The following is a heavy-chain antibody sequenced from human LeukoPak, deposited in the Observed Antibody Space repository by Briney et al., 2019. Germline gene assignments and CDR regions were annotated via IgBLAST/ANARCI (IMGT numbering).Heavy chain of an antibody. V-gene: IGHV3-23*01. CDR1: GFTFRNYV. D-gene: IGHD2-8*01. CDR2: ISERGGPT. CDR3: AKEGCNGDLCHSYPRYFDH. Sequence: PGRSLRLSCAVSGFTFRNYVMSWVRQAPGKGLEWVSSISERGGPTYYADSVKGRFIISRDNSRNTLHLQMDSLRAEDTAVYYCAKEGCNGDLCHSYPRYFDHWGQGALVTVS. J-gene: IGHJ4*02.